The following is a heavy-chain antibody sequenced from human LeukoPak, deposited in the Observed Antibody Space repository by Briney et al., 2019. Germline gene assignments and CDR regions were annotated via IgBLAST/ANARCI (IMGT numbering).Heavy chain of an antibody. J-gene: IGHJ5*02. Sequence: GGSLRLSCAASGFTFSSYAMSWVRQAPKKGLEWVSVISASGGSTNYADSVKGRVTISRDNSKNTLYLQMNSLRTEDTAVYYCARGGYCSGGSCYSARQNWFDPWGQGTLVTVSS. CDR2: ISASGGST. V-gene: IGHV3-23*01. CDR1: GFTFSSYA. CDR3: ARGGYCSGGSCYSARQNWFDP. D-gene: IGHD2-15*01.